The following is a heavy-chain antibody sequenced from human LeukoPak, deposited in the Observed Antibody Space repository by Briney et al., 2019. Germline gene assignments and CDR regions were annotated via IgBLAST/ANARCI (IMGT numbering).Heavy chain of an antibody. CDR1: GYAFTSYA. J-gene: IGHJ3*02. V-gene: IGHV1-3*01. CDR2: INARNGNT. CDR3: ATSITVAPDAFDI. Sequence: ASVKVSCKASGYAFTSYAMHWVRQAPGQRLEWMGWINARNGNTKYSQKFQGRVTITRDTSASTAYMELSSLRSEDTAVYYCATSITVAPDAFDIWGQGTMVTVSS. D-gene: IGHD6-19*01.